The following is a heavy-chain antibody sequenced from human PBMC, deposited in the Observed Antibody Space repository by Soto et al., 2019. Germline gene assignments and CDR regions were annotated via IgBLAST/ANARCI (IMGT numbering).Heavy chain of an antibody. CDR3: RRGGTRTTYWGLFDS. CDR1: GFTFSDNW. Sequence: EVKVVESGGCLVQPGGSLRLSCAASGFTFSDNWMHWVRQPPGKGPVWVSRISGDASSTSYADSVKGRFTISRDSAKNTVYLQMDSLRVEDTAIYYCRRGGTRTTYWGLFDSWGQGTLVTVSS. CDR2: ISGDASST. D-gene: IGHD7-27*01. J-gene: IGHJ4*02. V-gene: IGHV3-74*01.